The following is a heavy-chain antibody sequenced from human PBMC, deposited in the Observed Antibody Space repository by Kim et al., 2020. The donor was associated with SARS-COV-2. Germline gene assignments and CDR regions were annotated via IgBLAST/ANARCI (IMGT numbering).Heavy chain of an antibody. Sequence: SETLSLTCAVSGGSISSGGYSWSWIRQPPGKGLEWIGYIYHSGSTYYNPSLKSRVTISVDRSKNQFSLKLSSVTAADTAVYYCARVGYCSSTSCYGLGWFDPWGQGTLVTVSS. CDR2: IYHSGST. D-gene: IGHD2-2*03. V-gene: IGHV4-30-2*01. CDR3: ARVGYCSSTSCYGLGWFDP. J-gene: IGHJ5*02. CDR1: GGSISSGGYS.